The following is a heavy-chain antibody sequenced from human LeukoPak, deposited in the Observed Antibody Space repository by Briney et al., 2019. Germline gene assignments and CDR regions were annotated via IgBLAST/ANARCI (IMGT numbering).Heavy chain of an antibody. CDR1: GFTFSSYW. V-gene: IGHV3-7*03. D-gene: IGHD4-4*01. J-gene: IGHJ4*02. CDR2: IKQDGSEK. Sequence: GGSLRLSCAASGFTFSSYWMSWVRQAPGKGLEWVANIKQDGSEKYYVDSVKGRFTISRDNAKNSLYLQMNSLRAEDTALYYCAKDLGDENSNYGVYDYWGQGTLVTVSS. CDR3: AKDLGDENSNYGVYDY.